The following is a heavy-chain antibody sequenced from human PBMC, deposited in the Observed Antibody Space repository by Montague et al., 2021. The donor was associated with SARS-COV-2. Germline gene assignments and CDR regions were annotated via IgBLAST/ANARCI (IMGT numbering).Heavy chain of an antibody. V-gene: IGHV4-39*01. CDR1: GGSISNSIYY. CDR3: ARPGSGYSYGSGAFDY. CDR2: IYYTENT. Sequence: SETLSLTCTVSGGSISNSIYYWDWIRQPPGKGLEWIGSIYYTENTYYNPSLKSRVTISIDTSKNQFSLKLSSVTAADTAVYYCARPGSGYSYGSGAFDYWGQGTLVTVSS. D-gene: IGHD5-18*01. J-gene: IGHJ4*02.